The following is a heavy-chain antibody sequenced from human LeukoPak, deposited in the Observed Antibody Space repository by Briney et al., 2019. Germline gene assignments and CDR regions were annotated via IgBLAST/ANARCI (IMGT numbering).Heavy chain of an antibody. Sequence: EASVKVSCKASGYTFTSYDINWVRQATGQGLEWMGWINPNSGGTNYAQKFQGRVTMTRDTSISTAYMELSRLRSDDTAVYYCAREGSTIFGVVMGIDYYYMDVWGKGTTVTVSS. CDR3: AREGSTIFGVVMGIDYYYMDV. V-gene: IGHV1-2*02. CDR2: INPNSGGT. J-gene: IGHJ6*03. CDR1: GYTFTSYD. D-gene: IGHD3-3*01.